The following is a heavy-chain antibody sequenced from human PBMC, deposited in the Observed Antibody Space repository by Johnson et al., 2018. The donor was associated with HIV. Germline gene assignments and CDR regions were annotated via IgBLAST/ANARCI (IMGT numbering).Heavy chain of an antibody. J-gene: IGHJ3*02. Sequence: QVQLVESGGGVVRPGGSLRLSCAASGFTVSSNYMSWVRQAPGKGLEWVAVISYDGSNKYYADSVKGRFTISRDNSKNTLYLQMNSLRADDTAMYYCATSTASDALDIWGQGTMVTVSS. V-gene: IGHV3-30-3*01. CDR1: GFTVSSNY. CDR3: ATSTASDALDI. CDR2: ISYDGSNK. D-gene: IGHD1-1*01.